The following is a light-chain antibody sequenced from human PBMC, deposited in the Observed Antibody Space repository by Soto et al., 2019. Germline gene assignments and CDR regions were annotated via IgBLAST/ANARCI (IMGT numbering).Light chain of an antibody. CDR2: DVS. Sequence: QSALTQPASLSDFPGQSITMSCTGTSSDVGGSNFVSWYRQHPDKPPKLIIYDVSNRPSGVSNRFSGSKSGSKASLIISRLQTEDEADYYCVSYTSSTTDVFGTGTKVTVL. CDR3: VSYTSSTTDV. V-gene: IGLV2-14*03. J-gene: IGLJ1*01. CDR1: SSDVGGSNF.